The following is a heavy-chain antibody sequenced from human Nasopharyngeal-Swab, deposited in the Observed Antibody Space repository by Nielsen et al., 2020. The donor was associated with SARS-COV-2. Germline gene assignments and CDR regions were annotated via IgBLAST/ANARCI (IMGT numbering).Heavy chain of an antibody. D-gene: IGHD4-17*01. J-gene: IGHJ6*03. CDR1: GDSVSNSSAA. CDR2: TYYRSKWYN. V-gene: IGHV6-1*01. CDR3: ARARGAYGDYYYYYYTDV. Sequence: SQPPSLTCAISGDSVSNSSAAWNWIRQSPSRGLEWLGRTYYRSKWYNDYAVSVKSRITINPDTSKNQFSLHLNSVTPEDTAVYYCARARGAYGDYYYYYYTDVWGKGTTVTVSS.